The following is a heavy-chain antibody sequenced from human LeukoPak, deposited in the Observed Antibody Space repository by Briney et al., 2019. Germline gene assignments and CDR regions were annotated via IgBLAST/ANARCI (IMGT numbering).Heavy chain of an antibody. CDR1: GASFSSINW. Sequence: PSGTRSPTCAAPGASFSSINWWSWFPQPPGKGRGGFGEIYHSGSTNYNPSLKSRVTISVDKSKNQFSLKLSSVTAADTAVYYCAREPMVRGVNAPGYYFDYWGQGTLVTVSS. CDR3: AREPMVRGVNAPGYYFDY. J-gene: IGHJ4*02. D-gene: IGHD3-10*01. V-gene: IGHV4-4*02. CDR2: IYHSGST.